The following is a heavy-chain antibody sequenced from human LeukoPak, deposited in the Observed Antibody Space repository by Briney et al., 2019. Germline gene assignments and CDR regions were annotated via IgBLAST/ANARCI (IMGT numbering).Heavy chain of an antibody. CDR3: ARDPQHSMDV. V-gene: IGHV3-33*01. CDR1: GFTFSSHG. CDR2: IWYDGSNK. D-gene: IGHD5-18*01. Sequence: GGSLRLSCVGSGFTFSSHGMHWVRQAPGKGLEWGAVIWYDGSNKYYADSVKGRFTISRDDSKNTLYLQMNSLRAEDTAVYYCARDPQHSMDVWGQGTTVTVSS. J-gene: IGHJ6*02.